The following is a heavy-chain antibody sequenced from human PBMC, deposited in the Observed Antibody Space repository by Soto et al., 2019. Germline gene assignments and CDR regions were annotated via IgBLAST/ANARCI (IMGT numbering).Heavy chain of an antibody. CDR3: TRDTGPRSYCSGGSCYALIRYYYYGMDA. Sequence: GGSLRLSCTASGFTFGDYAMSWFRQAPGKGLEWVGFIRSKAYGGTTEYAASVKGRSTISRDDSKSIAYLQMNSLKTEDTAVYYCTRDTGPRSYCSGGSCYALIRYYYYGMDAWGQGTTVTVSS. J-gene: IGHJ6*02. CDR2: IRSKAYGGTT. D-gene: IGHD2-15*01. V-gene: IGHV3-49*03. CDR1: GFTFGDYA.